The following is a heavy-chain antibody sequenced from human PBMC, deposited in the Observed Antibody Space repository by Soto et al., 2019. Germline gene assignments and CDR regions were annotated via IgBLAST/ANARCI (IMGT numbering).Heavy chain of an antibody. CDR1: GFTFSSYG. CDR3: GRWGIAAGDY. V-gene: IGHV3-33*01. Sequence: QVQLVESGGGVVQPGRSLRLSCAASGFTFSSYGMHWVRQAPGKGLEWVAVIWYDGSNKYYADSVKGRFTISRDNSKNKLYLQMNSLRAEETAVYYCGRWGIAAGDYWGQGTLVTVSS. CDR2: IWYDGSNK. J-gene: IGHJ4*02. D-gene: IGHD6-13*01.